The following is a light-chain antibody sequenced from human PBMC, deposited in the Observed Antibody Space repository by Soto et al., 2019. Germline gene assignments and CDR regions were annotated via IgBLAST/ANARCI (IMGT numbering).Light chain of an antibody. Sequence: DIPMTQSPSSLSASVGDRVTIACRASQGINDRLAWYQQKPGQAPYLLIFAASTLRSGVPSRFSGSGSGADFTLTISSLQPEDVATYYCQNYYRDPVTFGGGTKVDIK. J-gene: IGKJ4*01. CDR3: QNYYRDPVT. CDR2: AAS. V-gene: IGKV1-27*01. CDR1: QGINDR.